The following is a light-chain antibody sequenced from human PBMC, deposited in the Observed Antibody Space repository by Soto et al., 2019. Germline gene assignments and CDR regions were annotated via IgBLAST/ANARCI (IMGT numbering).Light chain of an antibody. Sequence: QSVLIQPPSASGTPGQRVTMSCSGSGSNIGSNSVNWYQQLPQTAPKLLIHSDSQRPSGVPDRLSASKSGTSASLAISGLQSEDEAEYYCGVWDDSLNGPIFGGGTKLTVL. CDR3: GVWDDSLNGPI. CDR2: SDS. J-gene: IGLJ2*01. CDR1: GSNIGSNS. V-gene: IGLV1-44*01.